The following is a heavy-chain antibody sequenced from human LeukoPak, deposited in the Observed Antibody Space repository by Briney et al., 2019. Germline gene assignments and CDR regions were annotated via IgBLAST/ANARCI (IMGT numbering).Heavy chain of an antibody. CDR3: ARQGTVTTYYYYYYGMDV. V-gene: IGHV4-39*01. D-gene: IGHD4-17*01. Sequence: SETLSLTCTVSGGSISSSSYYWGWIRQPPGKGLEWIGSIYYSGSTYYNPSLKSRVTISVDTSKNQFSLKLGSVTAADTAVYYCARQGTVTTYYYYYYGMDVWGQETTVTVSS. CDR1: GGSISSSSYY. CDR2: IYYSGST. J-gene: IGHJ6*02.